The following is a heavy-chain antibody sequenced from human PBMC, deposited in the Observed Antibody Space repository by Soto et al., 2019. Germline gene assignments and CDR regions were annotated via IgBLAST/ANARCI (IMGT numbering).Heavy chain of an antibody. V-gene: IGHV1-8*01. J-gene: IGHJ5*02. Sequence: QVQLVQSGAEVKKPGASVKVSCKASGYTFTSYDINWVRQATGQGLEWMGWMNPNSGNTGYAQKFHGRVTMTRNTSISTAYMELSSLRSEDTAVYYCARQRIFGVVIRRGRRQNWFDPWGQGTLVTVSS. CDR2: MNPNSGNT. D-gene: IGHD3-3*01. CDR3: ARQRIFGVVIRRGRRQNWFDP. CDR1: GYTFTSYD.